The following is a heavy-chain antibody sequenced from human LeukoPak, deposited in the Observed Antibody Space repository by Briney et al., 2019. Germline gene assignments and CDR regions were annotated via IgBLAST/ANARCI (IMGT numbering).Heavy chain of an antibody. CDR3: ARVGSGVAFDY. D-gene: IGHD3-3*01. Sequence: SETLSLTCAVSGGSISSGGYSWSWIRQPPGKGLEWIGYIYHSGSTYYNPSLKSRVTISVDRSKNQFSLKLSSVTAVDTAVYYCARVGSGVAFDYWGQGTLVTVPS. CDR1: GGSISSGGYS. CDR2: IYHSGST. J-gene: IGHJ4*02. V-gene: IGHV4-30-2*01.